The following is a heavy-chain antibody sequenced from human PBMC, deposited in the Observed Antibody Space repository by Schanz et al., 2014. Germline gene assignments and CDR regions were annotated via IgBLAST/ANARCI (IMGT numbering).Heavy chain of an antibody. J-gene: IGHJ5*02. D-gene: IGHD2-2*01. Sequence: VQLEQSGAEVKKPGSSVKVSCKASGGTFSSDTFSWVRQAPGQGLEWMGRIIPILGIANYAQKFQGRVTMTADTSTSTAYMELRSLRSDDTAVYYCARDRRRYCSTASCLHDNWFDPWGQGTLVIVSS. CDR2: IIPILGIA. CDR3: ARDRRRYCSTASCLHDNWFDP. V-gene: IGHV1-69*08. CDR1: GGTFSSDT.